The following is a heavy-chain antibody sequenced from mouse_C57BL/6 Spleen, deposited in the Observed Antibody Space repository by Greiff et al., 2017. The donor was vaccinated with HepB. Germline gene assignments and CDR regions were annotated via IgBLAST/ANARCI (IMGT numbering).Heavy chain of an antibody. CDR1: GFTFSDYG. Sequence: EVQLVESGGGLVKPGGSLKLSCAASGFTFSDYGLHWVRQAPEKGLEWVAYISSGSSTIYYADTVKGRFTISRDNAKNTLFLQMTSLRSEDTAVYYCARDNWDAWFAYWGQGTLVTVSA. D-gene: IGHD4-1*01. V-gene: IGHV5-17*01. J-gene: IGHJ3*01. CDR2: ISSGSSTI. CDR3: ARDNWDAWFAY.